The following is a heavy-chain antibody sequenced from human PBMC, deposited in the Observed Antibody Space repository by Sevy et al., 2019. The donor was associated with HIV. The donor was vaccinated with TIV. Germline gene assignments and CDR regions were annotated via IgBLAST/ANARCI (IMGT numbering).Heavy chain of an antibody. Sequence: ASVKVSCKASGYTFTSYGISWVRQAPGQGLEWMGWISAYNGNTNYAQTLQGRVTMTTDTSTSTAYMELRSLRSDDTAVYYCARVNITIFGVVIRDNWFDPWGQGTLVTVSS. V-gene: IGHV1-18*01. D-gene: IGHD3-3*01. CDR3: ARVNITIFGVVIRDNWFDP. J-gene: IGHJ5*02. CDR2: ISAYNGNT. CDR1: GYTFTSYG.